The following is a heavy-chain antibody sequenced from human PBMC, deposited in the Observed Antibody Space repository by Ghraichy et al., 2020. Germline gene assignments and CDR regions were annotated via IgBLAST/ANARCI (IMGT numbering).Heavy chain of an antibody. V-gene: IGHV3-9*01. CDR1: GFTFDDYA. CDR2: ISWNSGSI. J-gene: IGHJ4*02. CDR3: AKGYSSSSDPFDY. Sequence: SCAASGFTFDDYAMHWVRQAPGKGLEWVSGISWNSGSIGYADSVKGRFTISRDNAKNSLYLQMNSLRAEDTALYYCAKGYSSSSDPFDYWGQGTLVTVSS. D-gene: IGHD6-6*01.